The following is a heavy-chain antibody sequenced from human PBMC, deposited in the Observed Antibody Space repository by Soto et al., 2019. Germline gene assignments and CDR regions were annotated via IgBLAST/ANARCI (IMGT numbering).Heavy chain of an antibody. V-gene: IGHV4-39*01. CDR3: AILTLAGTRAMDV. Sequence: QRQLQESGPGLVKPSETLSLTCTVSGGSINTYSFYWGWIRQPPGKGLEWIGSIFYSGSTYYNPSLESRVTISIDTSNNQFSLNLNSVTAADSAVYYCAILTLAGTRAMDVWGQGTTVNVSS. J-gene: IGHJ6*02. CDR2: IFYSGST. D-gene: IGHD6-19*01. CDR1: GGSINTYSFY.